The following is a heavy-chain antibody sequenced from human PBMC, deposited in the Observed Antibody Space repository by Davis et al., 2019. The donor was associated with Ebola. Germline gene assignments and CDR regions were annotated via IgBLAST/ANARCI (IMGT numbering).Heavy chain of an antibody. CDR2: ISSTGSVM. CDR3: ARDTTNYYIWAMDV. CDR1: GFTFSNHA. Sequence: GGSLRLSCAASGFTFSNHAMNWVRQAPGKGLEWVSYISSTGSVMSYADSVKGRFTISRDNAKNSLHLQMNSLRDEDTAMYYCARDTTNYYIWAMDVWGKGTTVTVSS. J-gene: IGHJ6*03. D-gene: IGHD3-10*01. V-gene: IGHV3-48*02.